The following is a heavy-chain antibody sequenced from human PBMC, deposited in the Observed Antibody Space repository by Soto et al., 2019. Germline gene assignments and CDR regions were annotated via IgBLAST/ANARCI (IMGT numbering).Heavy chain of an antibody. D-gene: IGHD1-26*01. CDR3: AIDKWELLSQNYYYGMDV. CDR1: GFTFSSYG. J-gene: IGHJ6*02. V-gene: IGHV3-33*01. CDR2: IWYDGSNK. Sequence: GGSLRLCCAASGFTFSSYGMHWFRQAPGNGLEWVAVIWYDGSNKYYADSVTGRFTISRDNSKNTLYLQMNSLRAEDTAVYYCAIDKWELLSQNYYYGMDVWGQGTTVTVSS.